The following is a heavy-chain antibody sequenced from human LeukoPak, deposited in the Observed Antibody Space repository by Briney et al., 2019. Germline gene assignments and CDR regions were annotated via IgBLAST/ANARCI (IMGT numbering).Heavy chain of an antibody. CDR2: IQNDASTE. J-gene: IGHJ4*02. D-gene: IGHD2-21*01. CDR1: GFTFSNYG. Sequence: PGGSLRLSCEASGFTFSNYGMRWVRQAPGKGLEWVAVIQNDASTENFADSVKGRFTISRDNSKNTVFLQMNSLRVEDTAVYYCARELSQIVWGGLDYGGQGTLVSVSS. V-gene: IGHV3-30*03. CDR3: ARELSQIVWGGLDY.